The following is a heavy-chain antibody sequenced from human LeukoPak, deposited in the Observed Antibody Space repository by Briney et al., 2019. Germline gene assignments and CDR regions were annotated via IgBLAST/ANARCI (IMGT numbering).Heavy chain of an antibody. J-gene: IGHJ3*02. Sequence: PSETLSLTCTVSGGSVTSSGYYWSWLRQPPGKGLDYIGYSYYSGSTNYNPSLKSRITISVDTSKNQFSLKLRSVTAADTAEYYCARDSASTGYMNAFDIWGQGTMVTVSS. V-gene: IGHV4-61*08. D-gene: IGHD3-22*01. CDR2: SYYSGST. CDR3: ARDSASTGYMNAFDI. CDR1: GGSVTSSGYY.